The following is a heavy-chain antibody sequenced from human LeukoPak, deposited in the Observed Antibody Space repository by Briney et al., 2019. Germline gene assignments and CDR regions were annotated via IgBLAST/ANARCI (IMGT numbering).Heavy chain of an antibody. J-gene: IGHJ5*02. CDR1: GYTFTSYY. V-gene: IGHV1-46*01. D-gene: IGHD3-22*01. CDR3: ARDYADYYDSSGYRSHNWFDP. CDR2: INPSGGST. Sequence: ASVKVSCKASGYTFTSYYMHWVRQAPGQGLEWMGIINPSGGSTSYAQKFQGRVTMTRDTSTSTVYKELSSLRSEDTAVYYCARDYADYYDSSGYRSHNWFDPWGQGTLVTVSS.